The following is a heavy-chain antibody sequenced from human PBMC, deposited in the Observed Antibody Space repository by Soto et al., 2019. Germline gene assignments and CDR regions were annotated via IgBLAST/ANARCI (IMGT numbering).Heavy chain of an antibody. D-gene: IGHD3-22*01. CDR3: AKAPKYYYDSSGYLAGYFQH. Sequence: QVQLVESGGGVVQPGRSLRLSCAASGFTFSSYGMHWVRQAPGKGLEWVAVISYDGSNKYYADSVKGRFTISRVNSKNTLYLQMNSLRAEDTAVYYCAKAPKYYYDSSGYLAGYFQHWGQGTLVTVSS. CDR2: ISYDGSNK. J-gene: IGHJ1*01. V-gene: IGHV3-30*18. CDR1: GFTFSSYG.